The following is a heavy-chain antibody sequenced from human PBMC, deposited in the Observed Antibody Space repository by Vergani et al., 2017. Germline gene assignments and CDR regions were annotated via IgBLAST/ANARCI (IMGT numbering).Heavy chain of an antibody. J-gene: IGHJ4*02. CDR1: GYTFTGYY. V-gene: IGHV1-2*02. CDR3: ASSLRSGWALDY. CDR2: INPNSGGT. Sequence: QVQLVQSGAEVKKPGASVKVSCKASGYTFTGYYMHWVRQAPGQGLEWMGWINPNSGGTNYAQEFQGRVTKTRDTSISTAYMELGRLRSDDTAVYYCASSLRSGWALDYWGQGTLVTVSS. D-gene: IGHD6-19*01.